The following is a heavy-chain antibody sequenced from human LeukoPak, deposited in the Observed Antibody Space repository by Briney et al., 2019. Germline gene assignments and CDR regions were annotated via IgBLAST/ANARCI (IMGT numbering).Heavy chain of an antibody. J-gene: IGHJ4*02. D-gene: IGHD6-19*01. Sequence: ASVKVSCKASGYTFTGYYMHWVRQAPGQGLEWMGWINPNSGGTNYAQKFQGRVTMTRDTSISTAYMELSSLRSEDTAVYYCARGPTRLKQQWLVYYFDYWGQGTLVTVSS. V-gene: IGHV1-2*02. CDR2: INPNSGGT. CDR3: ARGPTRLKQQWLVYYFDY. CDR1: GYTFTGYY.